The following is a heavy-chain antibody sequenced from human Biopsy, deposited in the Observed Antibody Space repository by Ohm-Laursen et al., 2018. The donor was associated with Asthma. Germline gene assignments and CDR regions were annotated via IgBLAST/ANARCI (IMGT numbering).Heavy chain of an antibody. CDR2: IMTVFGTT. V-gene: IGHV1-69*13. D-gene: IGHD6-19*01. J-gene: IGHJ6*02. Sequence: SVKVSCKTPGGTFSNFAISWVRQAPGQGLEWLGGIMTVFGTTNYAQKFQGRVTITADESTSTAYMEVTSLRSEDTAIYYCARCQVGYSSGWSLLLKKIYYSGMDIWGQGTAVTVSS. CDR3: ARCQVGYSSGWSLLLKKIYYSGMDI. CDR1: GGTFSNFA.